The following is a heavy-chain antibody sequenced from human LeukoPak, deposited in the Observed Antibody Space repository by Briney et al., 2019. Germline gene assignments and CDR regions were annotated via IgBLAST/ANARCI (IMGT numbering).Heavy chain of an antibody. CDR3: ARSNCSSNSCYSKHFDS. J-gene: IGHJ4*02. Sequence: GGSLRLSCAASGFTFSSYGMHWVRQAPGKGLEWVAVIWYDGSNKYYADSVKGRFTISRDNSKNTLYLQMNSLRAEDTAVHYCARSNCSSNSCYSKHFDSWGQGTLVTVSS. V-gene: IGHV3-33*01. CDR1: GFTFSSYG. CDR2: IWYDGSNK. D-gene: IGHD2-2*01.